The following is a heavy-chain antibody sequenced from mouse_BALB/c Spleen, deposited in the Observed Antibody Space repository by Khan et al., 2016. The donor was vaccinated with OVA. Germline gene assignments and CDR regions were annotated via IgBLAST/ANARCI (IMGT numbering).Heavy chain of an antibody. CDR3: ARMARTIN. CDR2: INSNGGST. V-gene: IGHV5-6-3*01. J-gene: IGHJ2*01. Sequence: EVELVESGGGLVQPGGSLKLSCAASGFTFSSYGMSWVRQTPEKRLELVATINSNGGSTYYPDSVKGRFTISRDNAKNTLYLQMSSLKSGDTAMYYCARMARTINWGQGTTRTVSS. CDR1: GFTFSSYG.